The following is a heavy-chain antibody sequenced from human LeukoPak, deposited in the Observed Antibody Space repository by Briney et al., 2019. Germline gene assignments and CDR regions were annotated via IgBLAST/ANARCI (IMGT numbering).Heavy chain of an antibody. CDR3: AKDRAAAGTSALDY. CDR1: GFTFSCYT. CDR2: ISYHGSNI. V-gene: IGHV3-30*04. Sequence: GGSLSLSCAASGFTFSCYTMHWVRQAPDKGLEWVAFISYHGSNIYYADSVKGRFTISRDNSRNTLYLQMNSLRAEDTPLYYCAKDRAAAGTSALDYWGQGTLVSVSS. D-gene: IGHD6-13*01. J-gene: IGHJ4*02.